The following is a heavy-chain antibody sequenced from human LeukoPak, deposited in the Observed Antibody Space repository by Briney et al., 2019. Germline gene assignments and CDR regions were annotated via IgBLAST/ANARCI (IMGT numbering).Heavy chain of an antibody. J-gene: IGHJ3*02. D-gene: IGHD2-15*01. V-gene: IGHV4-34*01. CDR1: GGSFSAYD. Sequence: SETLSLTCAVYGGSFSAYDWTWIRQPPGKGLEWIGEINHSGSNNYNPSLKSRVTISVDTSKNQFSLRLSSVTAADTAVYYCARRCSDGSCYSNDAFDIWGQGTVVTVSS. CDR2: INHSGSN. CDR3: ARRCSDGSCYSNDAFDI.